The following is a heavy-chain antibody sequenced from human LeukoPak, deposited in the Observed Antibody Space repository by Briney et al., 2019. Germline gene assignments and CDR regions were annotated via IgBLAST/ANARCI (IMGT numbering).Heavy chain of an antibody. D-gene: IGHD6-13*01. V-gene: IGHV3-53*01. CDR2: IYSGGST. CDR3: TAGSSWYRFDY. Sequence: GGSLRLSCAASGFTVSSNYMSWVRQAPGKGLEWVSVIYSGGSTYYADSVKGRFTISRDNSKNTLYLQMNSLSAEDTAVYFCTAGSSWYRFDYWGQGTLVTVSS. CDR1: GFTVSSNY. J-gene: IGHJ4*02.